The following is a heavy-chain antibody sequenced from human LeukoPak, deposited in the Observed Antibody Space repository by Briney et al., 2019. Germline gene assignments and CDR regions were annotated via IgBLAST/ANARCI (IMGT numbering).Heavy chain of an antibody. Sequence: GGSLRLSCVASGSGFTFSEYWMGCVPQAPGERLVWVANIKGDGSETYYADSVKGRFSVSRDNTKNSVYLQMNSLRGDDTALDRCAREAYCGGPSCFAAHYMDVWGKGTTVTVSS. CDR1: GSGFTFSEYW. D-gene: IGHD2-21*01. J-gene: IGHJ6*03. CDR3: AREAYCGGPSCFAAHYMDV. CDR2: IKGDGSET. V-gene: IGHV3-7*01.